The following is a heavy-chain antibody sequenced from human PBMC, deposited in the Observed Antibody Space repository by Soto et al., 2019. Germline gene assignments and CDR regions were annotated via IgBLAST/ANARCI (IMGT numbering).Heavy chain of an antibody. CDR2: IYHSGST. Sequence: QLQLQESGSGLVKPSQTLSLTCAVSGGSISSGGYSWSWIRQPPGKGLEWIGYIYHSGSTYYNPSLKSRVTISVDRSKNQFSLKLSSVTAADTAVYYCARAYGEYSLWMGYWGQGTLVTVSS. D-gene: IGHD5-18*01. CDR1: GGSISSGGYS. J-gene: IGHJ4*02. CDR3: ARAYGEYSLWMGY. V-gene: IGHV4-30-2*01.